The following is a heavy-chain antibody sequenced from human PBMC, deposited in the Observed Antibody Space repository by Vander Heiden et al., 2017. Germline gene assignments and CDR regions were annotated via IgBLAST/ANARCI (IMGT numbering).Heavy chain of an antibody. D-gene: IGHD3-22*01. CDR3: ARARYYYDSSAFFDY. CDR2: INSNSISI. CDR1: GFTFNTYS. J-gene: IGHJ4*02. V-gene: IGHV3-21*01. Sequence: EVQLVESGGGLVKPGGSLRLSCAASGFTFNTYSINWVRQAPGKGLEWVSSINSNSISIYYGDSVKGRFTISRDNAKSSLYLQMNSLRAEDTAVYYCARARYYYDSSAFFDYWGRGALVTVSS.